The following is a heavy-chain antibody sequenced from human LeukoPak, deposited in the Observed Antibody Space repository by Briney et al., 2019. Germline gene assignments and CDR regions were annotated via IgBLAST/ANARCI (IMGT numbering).Heavy chain of an antibody. D-gene: IGHD4-23*01. V-gene: IGHV4-59*01. CDR1: GGSISSNY. Sequence: PSETLSLTCTVSGGSISSNYWSWIRQPPGKGLEWIAYIHYSGSTNYNPSLKSRVTISLDTSKNQFSLKVSSVTAADTAVCYCAKEGGHSGWFDPWGQGTLVTVSS. J-gene: IGHJ5*02. CDR3: AKEGGHSGWFDP. CDR2: IHYSGST.